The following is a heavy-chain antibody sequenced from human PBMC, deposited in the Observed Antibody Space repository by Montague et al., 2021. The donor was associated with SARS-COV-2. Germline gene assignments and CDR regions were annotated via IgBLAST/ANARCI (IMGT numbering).Heavy chain of an antibody. Sequence: SETLSLTCTVSGDSISSYFWSWIRQPAGKGLEWIGHIYISGSTNYNPSLKSRVTMSVDTSKNQFSLKLSSVTAADTAVYYCARHRCSSTSCYDYGMDVWGQGTTVTVSS. CDR2: IYISGST. CDR1: GDSISSYF. V-gene: IGHV4-4*07. D-gene: IGHD2-2*01. J-gene: IGHJ6*02. CDR3: ARHRCSSTSCYDYGMDV.